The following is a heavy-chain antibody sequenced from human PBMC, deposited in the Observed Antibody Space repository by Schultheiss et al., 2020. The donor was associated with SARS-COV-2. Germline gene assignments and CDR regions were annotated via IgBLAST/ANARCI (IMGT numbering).Heavy chain of an antibody. Sequence: SETLSLTCTVSGGSVSSGSYYWSWIRQPPGKGLEWIGYIYYSGSTYYNPSLKSRVTISVDTSKNQFSLKLSSVTAADTAVYYCAREYSSSYYYYYYMDVWGKGTTVTVSS. CDR1: GGSVSSGSYY. V-gene: IGHV4-61*01. CDR3: AREYSSSYYYYYYMDV. D-gene: IGHD6-6*01. J-gene: IGHJ6*03. CDR2: IYYSGST.